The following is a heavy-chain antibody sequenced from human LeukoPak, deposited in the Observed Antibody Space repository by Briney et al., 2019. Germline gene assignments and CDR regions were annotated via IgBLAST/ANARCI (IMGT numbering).Heavy chain of an antibody. V-gene: IGHV3-30*04. Sequence: GRSLRLSCAASGFPFSTYAMHWVRQAPGKGLEWVAVISYDGSNKYYADSVKGRFTISRDNSKNTLFLQMNSLRAEDTAVYYCAKYMGDICWGQGTLVTVSS. CDR3: AKYMGDIC. CDR2: ISYDGSNK. CDR1: GFPFSTYA. J-gene: IGHJ4*02. D-gene: IGHD3-9*01.